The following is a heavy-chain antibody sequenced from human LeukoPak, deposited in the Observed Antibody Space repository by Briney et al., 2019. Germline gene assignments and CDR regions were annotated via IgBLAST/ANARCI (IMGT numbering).Heavy chain of an antibody. CDR2: IFHTGST. Sequence: PSETLSLTCAVYGGSFSGYYWSWIRQPPGKGLEWIGSIFHTGSTYHNPSLKSRVTISVDTSKNQFSLKLNSVTAADTAVYYCARDKTGWYLFDYWGQGTLVTVSS. CDR1: GGSFSGYY. V-gene: IGHV4-34*12. D-gene: IGHD6-19*01. CDR3: ARDKTGWYLFDY. J-gene: IGHJ4*02.